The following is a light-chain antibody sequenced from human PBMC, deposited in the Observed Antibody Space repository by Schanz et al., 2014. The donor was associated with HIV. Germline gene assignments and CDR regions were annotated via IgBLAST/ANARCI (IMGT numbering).Light chain of an antibody. CDR2: CAS. Sequence: DIQMTQSPSSLSASVGDRVTITCRASQTIRNSLNWYQQKPGKAPQLLLSCASLLPGGVPSRFSGSESGTDFTLTISSLQLEDFATYYCQQGETFPTFGQGTKLEI. V-gene: IGKV1-39*01. CDR1: QTIRNS. J-gene: IGKJ2*01. CDR3: QQGETFPT.